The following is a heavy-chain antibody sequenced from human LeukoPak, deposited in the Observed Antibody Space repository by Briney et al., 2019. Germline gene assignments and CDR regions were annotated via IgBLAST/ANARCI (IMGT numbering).Heavy chain of an antibody. CDR3: ARDVTQVDY. V-gene: IGHV3-30-3*01. CDR2: ISYYGSNK. J-gene: IGHJ4*02. CDR1: GFTFSSYA. D-gene: IGHD2/OR15-2a*01. Sequence: PGGSLRLSCAASGFTFSSYAMHWVRQAPGKGLEWVAVISYYGSNKYYADSVKGRFTISRDNSKNTLYLQVNSLRAEDTAVYYRARDVTQVDYWGQGTLVTVSS.